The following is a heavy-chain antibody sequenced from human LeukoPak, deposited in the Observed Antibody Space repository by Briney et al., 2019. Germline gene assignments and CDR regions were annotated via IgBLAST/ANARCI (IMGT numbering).Heavy chain of an antibody. CDR3: ARSVEGYCSGGSCYSYYYYMDV. CDR2: IYYSGST. Sequence: PSETLSLTCTVSGGSISSSSYYWGWIRQTPGKGLEWIGSIYYSGSTYYNPSLKSRVTISVDTSKNQFSLKLSSVTAADTAVYYCARSVEGYCSGGSCYSYYYYMDVWGKGTTVTVSS. V-gene: IGHV4-39*07. J-gene: IGHJ6*03. CDR1: GGSISSSSYY. D-gene: IGHD2-15*01.